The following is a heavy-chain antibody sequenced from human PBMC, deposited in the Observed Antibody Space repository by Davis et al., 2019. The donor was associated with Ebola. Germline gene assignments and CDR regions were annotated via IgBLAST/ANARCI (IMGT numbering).Heavy chain of an antibody. J-gene: IGHJ4*02. CDR2: ISTYNGNT. CDR3: ARDVRGITGPSEY. Sequence: ASVKVSCKASGYSFTDDGISWVRQAPGQGLEWMGWISTYNGNTNYAQKVQGRITMTTDTSTSTAYMELRSLSSDDTARYYCARDVRGITGPSEYWGQGTLVTVSS. V-gene: IGHV1-18*01. CDR1: GYSFTDDG. D-gene: IGHD1-1*01.